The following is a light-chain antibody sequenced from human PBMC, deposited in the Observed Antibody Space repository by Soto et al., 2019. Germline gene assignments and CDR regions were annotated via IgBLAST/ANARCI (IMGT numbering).Light chain of an antibody. Sequence: QSVLTQPASVSGSPGQSITISWTGTSSDIGGYNYVSWYQQHPGKAPKLMIYEVNKRPSEVSNRFSGSKSGNTASLTISGLQPEDEADYYCNSYTSRYTFVLGTGTKVTVL. V-gene: IGLV2-14*01. CDR2: EVN. J-gene: IGLJ1*01. CDR1: SSDIGGYNY. CDR3: NSYTSRYTFV.